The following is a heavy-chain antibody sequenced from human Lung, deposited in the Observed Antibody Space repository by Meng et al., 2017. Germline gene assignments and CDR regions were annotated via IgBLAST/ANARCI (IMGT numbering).Heavy chain of an antibody. Sequence: SETLSLTCTVSGGSISSYSYYWICIRQPAGKGLEWFGRIYASGSTNYNPSLKSRVSISVDRSNNQFSLRLTSVTAADTAVYYCARDAYSGYAMAYWGQGTQVTVTS. D-gene: IGHD5-12*01. CDR3: ARDAYSGYAMAY. CDR2: IYASGST. J-gene: IGHJ4*02. CDR1: GGSISSYSYY. V-gene: IGHV4-61*02.